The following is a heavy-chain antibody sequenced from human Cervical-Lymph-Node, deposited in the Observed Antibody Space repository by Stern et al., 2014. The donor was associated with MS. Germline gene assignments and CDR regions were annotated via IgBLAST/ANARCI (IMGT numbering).Heavy chain of an antibody. V-gene: IGHV3-30*18. CDR1: GFTFSSYS. J-gene: IGHJ6*02. CDR3: AKEIQDYYYYGMDV. Sequence: QVQLVESGGGVVQPGRSLRLSCAASGFTFSSYSMHWVRQAPGKGLEWVAVISYDGSNKYYADSVKGRFTISRDNSKNTLYLQMNSLRAEDTAVYYCAKEIQDYYYYGMDVWGQGTTVTVSS. CDR2: ISYDGSNK.